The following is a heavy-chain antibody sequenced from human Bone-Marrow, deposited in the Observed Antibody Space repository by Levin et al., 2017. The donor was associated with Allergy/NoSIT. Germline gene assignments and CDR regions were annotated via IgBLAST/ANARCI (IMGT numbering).Heavy chain of an antibody. V-gene: IGHV3-15*01. CDR1: GFTFGNAW. CDR3: TTRSH. CDR2: IKGKTDGGTT. J-gene: IGHJ4*02. Sequence: GGSLRLSCVASGFTFGNAWMNWVRQAPGKGLQWVGRIKGKTDGGTTDYAAPVKGRSTISRDDSKKTLYLQMNSLKTENTAIYYCTTRSHWGQGTLVTVFS.